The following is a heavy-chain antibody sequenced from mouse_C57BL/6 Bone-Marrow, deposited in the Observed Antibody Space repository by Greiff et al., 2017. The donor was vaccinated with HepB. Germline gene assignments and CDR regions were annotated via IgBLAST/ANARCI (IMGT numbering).Heavy chain of an antibody. Sequence: EVMLVESGGGLVKPGGSLKLSCAASGFTFSDYGMHWVRQAPEKGLEWVAYISSGSSTIYYADTVKGRFTISRDNAKNTLFLQMTSLRSEDTAMYYCARQGNYGSSPYAMDYWGQGTSVTVSS. V-gene: IGHV5-17*01. CDR1: GFTFSDYG. CDR3: ARQGNYGSSPYAMDY. J-gene: IGHJ4*01. CDR2: ISSGSSTI. D-gene: IGHD1-1*01.